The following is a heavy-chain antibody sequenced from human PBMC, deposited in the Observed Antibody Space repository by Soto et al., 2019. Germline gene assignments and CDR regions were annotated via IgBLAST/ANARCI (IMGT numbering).Heavy chain of an antibody. J-gene: IGHJ4*02. CDR2: IYAGDSDT. CDR1: GYTFSDYW. CDR3: ARQHPLDSSAWYN. Sequence: PGESLKISCEGSGYTFSDYWIGWVRHVPGKGLEWVGTIYAGDSDTRYGPSFEGQVTMSVDKSISTAYLHWSSLKASDSAIYYCARQHPLDSSAWYNWGQGTMVTVYS. D-gene: IGHD6-19*01. V-gene: IGHV5-51*01.